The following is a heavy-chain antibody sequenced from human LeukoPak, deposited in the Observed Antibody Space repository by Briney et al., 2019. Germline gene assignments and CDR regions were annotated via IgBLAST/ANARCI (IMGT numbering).Heavy chain of an antibody. CDR1: GFTFSSYG. CDR2: IKQDGSEK. CDR3: ARVLYYDFPYYYYYMDV. Sequence: PGGSLRLSCAASGFTFSSYGMHWVRQAPGKGLEWVANIKQDGSEKYYVDSVKGRFTISRDNAKNSLYLQMNSLRAEDTAVYYCARVLYYDFPYYYYYMDVWGKGSTVTVSS. J-gene: IGHJ6*03. D-gene: IGHD3-3*01. V-gene: IGHV3-7*01.